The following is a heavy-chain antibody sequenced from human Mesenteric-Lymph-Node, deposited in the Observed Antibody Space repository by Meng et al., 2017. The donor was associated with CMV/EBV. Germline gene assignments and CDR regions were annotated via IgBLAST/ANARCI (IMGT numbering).Heavy chain of an antibody. D-gene: IGHD3-10*01. Sequence: SETLSLTCTVSGASISSSKYYWGWIRQAPGKGLEWIGSMYDSASTYYNPSLKSRVTISVDTSKNQFSLRLSSVTAADTAVYYCARHPITYYYGSGSYGWFDPWGLGTLVTVSS. CDR3: ARHPITYYYGSGSYGWFDP. J-gene: IGHJ5*02. CDR2: MYDSAST. CDR1: GASISSSKYY. V-gene: IGHV4-39*01.